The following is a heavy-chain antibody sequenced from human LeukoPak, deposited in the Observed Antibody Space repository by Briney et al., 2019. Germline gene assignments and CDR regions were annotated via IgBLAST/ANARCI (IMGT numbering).Heavy chain of an antibody. D-gene: IGHD3-22*01. CDR1: GFTFSSYA. J-gene: IGHJ4*02. Sequence: PGGSLRLSCAASGFTFSSYAMHWVRQAPGKGLEWVAVISYDGSNKYYADSVKGRFTVSRDNSKNTLYLEMNSLRAEDTAVYYCVRDYYDSSGYFGGVYWGQGTLVTVSS. CDR3: VRDYYDSSGYFGGVY. V-gene: IGHV3-30-3*01. CDR2: ISYDGSNK.